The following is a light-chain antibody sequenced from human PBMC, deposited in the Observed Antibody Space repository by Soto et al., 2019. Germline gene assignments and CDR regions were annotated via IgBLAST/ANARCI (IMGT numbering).Light chain of an antibody. CDR1: ENVYINS. Sequence: EIVLTQSPGTLSLSPGEGATLSCRASENVYINSLAWYQQKPGQPPRLLIYGAATRASAVPDRFSGSGSGADFTFTITGLEPEDFAVYYCQQYGTSPLTFGPGTRVD. CDR2: GAA. CDR3: QQYGTSPLT. V-gene: IGKV3-20*01. J-gene: IGKJ3*01.